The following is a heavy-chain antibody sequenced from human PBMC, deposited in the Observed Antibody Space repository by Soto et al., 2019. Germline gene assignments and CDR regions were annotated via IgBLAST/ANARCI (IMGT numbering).Heavy chain of an antibody. CDR1: GYPVTAYY. Sequence: QLHLVQSGAVVKKPGASVTVSCSASGYPVTAYYMHWVRQAPGRGLEWVGGINPATGAAKYTKTCQGRVTMTRDTATSTVFMELRGLTSGDTAVFYCARGGGVGVAGSAAFDMWGQGTLVTVSS. CDR3: ARGGGVGVAGSAAFDM. J-gene: IGHJ3*02. D-gene: IGHD3-3*01. V-gene: IGHV1-2*02. CDR2: INPATGAA.